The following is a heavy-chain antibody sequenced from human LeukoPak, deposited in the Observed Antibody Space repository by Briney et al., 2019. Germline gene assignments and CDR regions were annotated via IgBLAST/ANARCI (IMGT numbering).Heavy chain of an antibody. CDR2: IYSSGST. J-gene: IGHJ4*02. D-gene: IGHD3-22*01. Sequence: SETLSLTCSVSGGSISSSRYFWGWIRQSPGKGLEWIGSIYSSGSTYYNPSLKSRVTISVDTSKNQFSLKLSSVTAADTAVYYCARIVVADFDYWGQGTLVTVSS. CDR3: ARIVVADFDY. CDR1: GGSISSSRYF. V-gene: IGHV4-39*01.